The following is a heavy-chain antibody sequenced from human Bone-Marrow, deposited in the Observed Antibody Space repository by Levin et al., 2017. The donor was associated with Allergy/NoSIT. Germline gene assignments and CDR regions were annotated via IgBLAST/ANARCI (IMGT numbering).Heavy chain of an antibody. CDR2: ISYDGSNK. Sequence: AGGSLRLSCAASGFTFSSYAMHWVRQAPGKGLEWVAVISYDGSNKYYADSVKGRFTISRDNSKNTLYLQMNSLRAEDTAVYYCARGVQWLLWFGEPLGAFDIWGQGTMVTVSS. V-gene: IGHV3-30*04. D-gene: IGHD3-10*01. CDR1: GFTFSSYA. J-gene: IGHJ3*02. CDR3: ARGVQWLLWFGEPLGAFDI.